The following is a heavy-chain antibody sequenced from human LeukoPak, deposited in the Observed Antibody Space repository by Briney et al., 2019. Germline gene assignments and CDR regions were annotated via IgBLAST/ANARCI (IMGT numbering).Heavy chain of an antibody. CDR3: ARGGYSSGWYLA. J-gene: IGHJ5*02. CDR1: LGSTSRSIR. V-gene: IGHV4-4*03. Sequence: PGTLSLTSAVPLGSTSRSIRWRWVRKLPGRGLEWSGVFYHSGSTNYNPSLKSRVTISVDKSKNQFSLKLSSVTAADTAVYYCARGGYSSGWYLAWGQGTLVTVSS. CDR2: FYHSGST. D-gene: IGHD6-19*01.